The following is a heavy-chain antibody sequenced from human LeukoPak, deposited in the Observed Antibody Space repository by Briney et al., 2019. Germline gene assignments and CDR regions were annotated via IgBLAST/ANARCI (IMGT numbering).Heavy chain of an antibody. J-gene: IGHJ6*04. CDR2: IYYSGST. Sequence: ASETLSLTCTVSGGSISSSSYFWGWIRQPPGKGLEWIGSIYYSGSTYYNPSLKSRVTISVDTSKNQFSLKLSSVSAADTADYYCVRAGGLRIAAGDVWGKGTTVTVSS. V-gene: IGHV4-39*01. CDR3: VRAGGLRIAAGDV. D-gene: IGHD6-13*01. CDR1: GGSISSSSYF.